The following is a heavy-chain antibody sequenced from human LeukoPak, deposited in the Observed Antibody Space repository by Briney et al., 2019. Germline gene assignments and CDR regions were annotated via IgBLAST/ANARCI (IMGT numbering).Heavy chain of an antibody. CDR2: ISGSGGST. D-gene: IGHD3-22*01. Sequence: TGGSLRLSCAASGFTFSSYAMSWVRQAAGKGLEWVSAISGSGGSTYYADSVKGRFTISRDNSKNTLYLQMNSLRAEDTAVYYCAKSEGSSGYSNWFDPWGQGTLVTVSS. J-gene: IGHJ5*02. CDR3: AKSEGSSGYSNWFDP. CDR1: GFTFSSYA. V-gene: IGHV3-23*01.